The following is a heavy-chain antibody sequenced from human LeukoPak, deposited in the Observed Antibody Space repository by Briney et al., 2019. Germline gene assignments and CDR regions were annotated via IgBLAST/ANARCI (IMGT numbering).Heavy chain of an antibody. Sequence: GGSLRLSCAGSGFSFSSNTMSWVRQAPGRGLEWVSAISNNGGRTDYADSVKGRFTISRDNSKSTLYLHMDSLRAEDTAVYYCTRDEDTSALSEYWGQGTLVTVSS. CDR2: ISNNGGRT. V-gene: IGHV3-23*01. J-gene: IGHJ4*02. D-gene: IGHD2/OR15-2a*01. CDR3: TRDEDTSALSEY. CDR1: GFSFSSNT.